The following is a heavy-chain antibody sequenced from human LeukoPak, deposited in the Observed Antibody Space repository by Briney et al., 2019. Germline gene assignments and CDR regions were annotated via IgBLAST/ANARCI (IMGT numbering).Heavy chain of an antibody. CDR3: ARARGNWNDRNWFDP. D-gene: IGHD1-20*01. CDR1: GYTFTAYY. Sequence: GASVNVSCKASGYTFTAYYIHWVRQAPGQPLEWMGIINPSGGTTSYAQKFQARVTMTRDTSTTTVYMVLSSLRSEDTAMYYCARARGNWNDRNWFDPWGQGTLVTVSS. V-gene: IGHV1-46*01. CDR2: INPSGGTT. J-gene: IGHJ5*02.